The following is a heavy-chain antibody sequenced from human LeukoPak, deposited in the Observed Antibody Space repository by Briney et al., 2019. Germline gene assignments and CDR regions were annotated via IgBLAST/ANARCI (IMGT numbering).Heavy chain of an antibody. Sequence: PGRSLRLSCAASGFTFSSYGMHWVRQAPGKGLEWVAVISYDGSNKYYADSVKGRFTISRDNSKNTLYLQMNSLRAEDTAVYYCAREDSAAAGISNFDYWGQGTLVTVSS. CDR1: GFTFSSYG. CDR2: ISYDGSNK. CDR3: AREDSAAAGISNFDY. D-gene: IGHD6-13*01. J-gene: IGHJ4*02. V-gene: IGHV3-30*03.